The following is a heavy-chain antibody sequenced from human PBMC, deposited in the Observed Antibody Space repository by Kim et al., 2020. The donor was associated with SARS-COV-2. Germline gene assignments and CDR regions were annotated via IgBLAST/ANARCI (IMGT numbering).Heavy chain of an antibody. V-gene: IGHV1-24*01. Sequence: TIDAQKFQSRVTMTEDTSTDTAYMELSSRGSEDTAVYYCATASCPGRFDPWGQGTLVTVSS. J-gene: IGHJ5*02. CDR3: ATASCPGRFDP. CDR2: T.